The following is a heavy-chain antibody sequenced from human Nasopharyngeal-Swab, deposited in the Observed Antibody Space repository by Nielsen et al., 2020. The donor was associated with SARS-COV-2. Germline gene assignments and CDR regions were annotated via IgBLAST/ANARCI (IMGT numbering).Heavy chain of an antibody. D-gene: IGHD1-14*01. V-gene: IGHV3-11*01. J-gene: IGHJ4*02. Sequence: GESLKISCAASGFTFSYYYMSWIRQAPGKGLEWVSYISSSGSTIYYADSVKRRFTISRDNAKNSLYLQMNSLRAEDTAVYYCARDLHSRAEFDYWGQGTLVTVSS. CDR2: ISSSGSTI. CDR3: ARDLHSRAEFDY. CDR1: GFTFSYYY.